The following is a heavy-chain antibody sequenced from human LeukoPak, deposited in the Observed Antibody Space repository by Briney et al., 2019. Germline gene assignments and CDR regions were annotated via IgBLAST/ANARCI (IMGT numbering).Heavy chain of an antibody. D-gene: IGHD3-10*01. CDR2: ISSSSSYI. CDR1: EFTFSDYW. V-gene: IGHV3-21*01. J-gene: IGHJ4*02. Sequence: GGSLRLSCAASEFTFSDYWMSWVRQAPGKGLEWVSSISSSSSYIYYADSVKGRFTISRDNAKNSLYLQMNSLRAENTAVYYCARDMVRGVTSYYFDYWGQGTLVTVSS. CDR3: ARDMVRGVTSYYFDY.